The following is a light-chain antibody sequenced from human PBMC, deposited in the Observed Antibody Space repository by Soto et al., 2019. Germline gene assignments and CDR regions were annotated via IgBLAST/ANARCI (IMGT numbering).Light chain of an antibody. J-gene: IGKJ4*01. CDR3: QQYNDLST. V-gene: IGKV1-5*03. Sequence: DIQVTQSPSTLSASVGDTVTITCRASQTIGTWLAWYQQKPAKAPKLLIYKASTLESGVPSRFSGVGSGTEFTLTISSLHADYFATDDCQQYNDLSTFGGGTKVDIK. CDR1: QTIGTW. CDR2: KAS.